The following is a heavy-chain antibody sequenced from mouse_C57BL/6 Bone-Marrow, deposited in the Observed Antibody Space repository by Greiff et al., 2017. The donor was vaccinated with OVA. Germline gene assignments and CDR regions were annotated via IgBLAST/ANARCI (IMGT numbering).Heavy chain of an antibody. J-gene: IGHJ4*01. CDR3: ARRQLRPYYYAMDY. Sequence: VQRVESGAELARPGASVKLSCKASGYTFTSYGISWVKQRTGQGLEWIGEIYPRSGNTYYNEKFKGKATLTADKSSSTAYMELRSLTSEDSAVYFCARRQLRPYYYAMDYWGQGTSVTVSS. CDR2: IYPRSGNT. CDR1: GYTFTSYG. V-gene: IGHV1-81*01. D-gene: IGHD3-2*02.